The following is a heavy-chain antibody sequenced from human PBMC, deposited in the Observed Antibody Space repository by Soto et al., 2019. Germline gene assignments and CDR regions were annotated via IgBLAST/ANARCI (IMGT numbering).Heavy chain of an antibody. J-gene: IGHJ6*03. Sequence: GGSLRLSCAASGFTFSSYSMNWVRQAPGKGLEWVSSISSSSSYIYYADSVKGRFTISRDNAKNSLYLQMNSLRAEDTAVYYCARSSIAADXYYYYMDVWGKGTTVTVSS. CDR3: ARSSIAADXYYYYMDV. CDR2: ISSSSSYI. V-gene: IGHV3-21*01. D-gene: IGHD6-13*01. CDR1: GFTFSSYS.